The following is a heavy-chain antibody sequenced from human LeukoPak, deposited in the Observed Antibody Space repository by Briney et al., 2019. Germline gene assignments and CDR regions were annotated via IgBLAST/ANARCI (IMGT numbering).Heavy chain of an antibody. CDR3: TTYGSGRKFDY. J-gene: IGHJ4*02. V-gene: IGHV3-15*04. Sequence: GGSLRLSCAASGFSFSDAWMSWVRQIPGKGLEWVGRIESKTDGGTTDYAAPVKGRFAISRDDSTNTLYLQMNSLKSEDTAVYYCTTYGSGRKFDYWGQGILVTVSS. D-gene: IGHD3-10*01. CDR1: GFSFSDAW. CDR2: IESKTDGGTT.